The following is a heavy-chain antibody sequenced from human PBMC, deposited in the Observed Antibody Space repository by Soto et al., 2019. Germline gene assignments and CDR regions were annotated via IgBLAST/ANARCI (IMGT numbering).Heavy chain of an antibody. V-gene: IGHV4-39*01. J-gene: IGHJ4*02. CDR1: GDSIRSTRHY. Sequence: QLQLQASGPGLVKTSETLSLTCTVSGDSIRSTRHYWGWIRQPPGKGLEWIGSIHYRGSSDYNPSLKSRVTTSVDTSKSQFALKLTSGTAADTAVYYCARHVRGVSGDYFHNWGRGTMVTVAS. CDR2: IHYRGSS. CDR3: ARHVRGVSGDYFHN. D-gene: IGHD3-10*02.